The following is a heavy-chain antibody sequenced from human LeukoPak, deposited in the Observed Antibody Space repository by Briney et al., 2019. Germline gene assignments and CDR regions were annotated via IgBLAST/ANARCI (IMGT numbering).Heavy chain of an antibody. Sequence: SETLSLTCTVSGGSISPYYWSFIRQPAGKGLEWIGRISTSGSSKYNPSLESRVTMSVDTSKNQFSLKLSSVTAADTAVYYCARVYVWGSYRYLDYWGQGTLVTVSS. CDR1: GGSISPYY. CDR2: ISTSGSS. D-gene: IGHD3-16*02. J-gene: IGHJ4*02. V-gene: IGHV4-4*07. CDR3: ARVYVWGSYRYLDY.